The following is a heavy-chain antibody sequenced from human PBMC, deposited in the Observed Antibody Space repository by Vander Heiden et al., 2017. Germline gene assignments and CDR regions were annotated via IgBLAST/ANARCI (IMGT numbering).Heavy chain of an antibody. J-gene: IGHJ4*02. V-gene: IGHV3-21*01. D-gene: IGHD3-16*02. Sequence: AASGFTFSSYSMTWVRQAPGKGLEWVSSISSIIIYIYYAVSVKGRFTISRDNAKNSLYLQMTSLRAEDTAVYYCARDPRYTFGGVIGKNYFDYWGQGTLVTVSS. CDR2: ISSIIIYI. CDR1: GFTFSSYS. CDR3: ARDPRYTFGGVIGKNYFDY.